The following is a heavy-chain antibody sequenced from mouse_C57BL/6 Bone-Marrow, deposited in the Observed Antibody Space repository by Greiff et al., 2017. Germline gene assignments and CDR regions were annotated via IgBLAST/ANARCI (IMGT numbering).Heavy chain of an antibody. J-gene: IGHJ1*03. CDR3: ASSGNGNRGRYVDG. D-gene: IGHD2-1*01. CDR2: INPGSGGT. Sequence: VQLQQSGAELVRPGTSVKVSCKASGYAFTNYLIEWVKQRPGQGLEWIGVINPGSGGTNYNEKFKGKATRTADKYSSTAYMQRSSLTSEDSAVDFGASSGNGNRGRYVDGWGTGTTVTVSS. V-gene: IGHV1-54*01. CDR1: GYAFTNYL.